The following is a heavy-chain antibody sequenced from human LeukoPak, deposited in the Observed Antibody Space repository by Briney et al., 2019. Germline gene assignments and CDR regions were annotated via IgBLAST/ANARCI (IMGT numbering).Heavy chain of an antibody. CDR3: AREGMGTTFSAWFEP. Sequence: PGRSLRLSCAASGFTFSSYAMHWVRQAPGKGLEWVAVVSSDGSIDYYADSLRGRFTVSRDNSKNTMFLQFNTLRPEDTAVYYCAREGMGTTFSAWFEPWGQGTLVTVSS. CDR2: VSSDGSID. D-gene: IGHD1-7*01. J-gene: IGHJ5*02. CDR1: GFTFSSYA. V-gene: IGHV3-30*04.